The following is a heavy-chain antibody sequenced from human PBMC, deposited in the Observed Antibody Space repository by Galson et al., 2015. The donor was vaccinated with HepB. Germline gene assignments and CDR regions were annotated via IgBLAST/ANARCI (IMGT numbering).Heavy chain of an antibody. J-gene: IGHJ3*02. CDR1: GGSLSSYY. CDR3: ARGSGSGYWRDAFDI. Sequence: QVQLQESGPGLVKPSETLSLTCTVSGGSLSSYYWSWIRQPPGKGLEWIGYIYYSGRTNYNPSLKSRVTMSVDSSKNRFSLKLSSVTAADTAVYYCARGSGSGYWRDAFDIWGQGTMVTVSS. V-gene: IGHV4-59*01. CDR2: IYYSGRT. D-gene: IGHD3-22*01.